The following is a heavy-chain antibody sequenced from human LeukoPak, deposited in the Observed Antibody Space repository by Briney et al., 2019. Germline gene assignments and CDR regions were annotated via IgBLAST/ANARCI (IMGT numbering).Heavy chain of an antibody. V-gene: IGHV3-53*05. J-gene: IGHJ5*02. CDR3: ARNWFDP. Sequence: GGSLRLSCAASGFTVSSDYMSWVRQAPGKGLEWVSVVYSGGSTYYADSVKGRFTISRDKSKNTVYLQMNSLRFEDTAMYYCARNWFDPWGQGTLVTVSS. CDR1: GFTVSSDY. CDR2: VYSGGST.